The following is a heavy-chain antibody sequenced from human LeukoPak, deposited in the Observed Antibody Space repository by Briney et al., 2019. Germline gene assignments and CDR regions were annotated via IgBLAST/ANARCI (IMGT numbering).Heavy chain of an antibody. V-gene: IGHV3-53*01. D-gene: IGHD4-23*01. CDR1: GFTFSAYS. J-gene: IGHJ4*02. CDR3: ARRAGGYSHPYDY. CDR2: IYSGGTT. Sequence: GGSLRLSCATSGFTFSAYSLSWVRQAPGKGLEWVSLIYSGGTTYYADSVKGRFTISRDNSKNTLYLQMNSLRAEDTAVYYCARRAGGYSHPYDYWGQGILVTVSS.